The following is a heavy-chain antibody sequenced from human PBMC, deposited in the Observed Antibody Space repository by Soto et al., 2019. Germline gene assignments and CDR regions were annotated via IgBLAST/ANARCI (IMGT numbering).Heavy chain of an antibody. CDR3: ARELEGGVFNI. CDR1: GGPVRDAFSY. Sequence: QVHLQESGPQLVKPSQPLSLTCTVSGGPVRDAFSYWTWIRQPPGKGPEWMGYLSYTGSTYYNPSLRKHATNSVDESSNLLSLRLSSVTAADTAVDYCARELEGGVFNIWGRGTLVTVAS. D-gene: IGHD2-8*02. CDR2: LSYTGST. J-gene: IGHJ3*02. V-gene: IGHV4-30-4*01.